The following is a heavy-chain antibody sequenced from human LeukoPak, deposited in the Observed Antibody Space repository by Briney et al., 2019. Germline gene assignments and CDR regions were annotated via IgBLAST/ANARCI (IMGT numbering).Heavy chain of an antibody. J-gene: IGHJ5*02. V-gene: IGHV4-34*01. Sequence: PSETLSLTCAVYGGSFSGYYWSWIRQPPGKGLEWIGEINHSGSTNYNPSLKSRVTISVDTSKNQFSLKLSSVTAADTAVYYCARHVVVAESMWWFDPWGQGTLATVSS. CDR3: ARHVVVAESMWWFDP. D-gene: IGHD2-21*01. CDR2: INHSGST. CDR1: GGSFSGYY.